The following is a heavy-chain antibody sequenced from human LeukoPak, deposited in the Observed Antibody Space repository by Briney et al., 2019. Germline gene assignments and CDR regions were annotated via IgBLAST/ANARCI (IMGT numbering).Heavy chain of an antibody. CDR1: GFIFSSYG. CDR3: VKDNPLDY. CDR2: IRYDGNNK. Sequence: PGGSLRLSCAASGFIFSSYGMLWVRQAPGKGLEWVAFIRYDGNNKLYADSMKGRFTISRDNSKNTLYLHINSLRAEDTAVYYCVKDNPLDYWGQGTLVIVSS. J-gene: IGHJ4*02. V-gene: IGHV3-30*02. D-gene: IGHD1-14*01.